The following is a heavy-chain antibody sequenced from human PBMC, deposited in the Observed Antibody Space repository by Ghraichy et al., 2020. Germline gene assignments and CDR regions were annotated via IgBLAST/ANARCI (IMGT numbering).Heavy chain of an antibody. V-gene: IGHV1-2*02. CDR2: INPNSGGT. D-gene: IGHD6-13*01. Sequence: ASVKVSCKASGYTFTGYYMHWVRQAPGQGLEWMGWINPNSGGTNYAQKFQGRVTMTRDTSISTAYMELSRLRSDDTAVYYCARDLTPGYSSSWAFDPWGQGTLVTVSS. CDR3: ARDLTPGYSSSWAFDP. CDR1: GYTFTGYY. J-gene: IGHJ5*02.